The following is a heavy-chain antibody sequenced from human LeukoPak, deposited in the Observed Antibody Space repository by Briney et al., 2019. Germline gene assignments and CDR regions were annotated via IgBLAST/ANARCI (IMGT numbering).Heavy chain of an antibody. CDR1: GYIFTNFG. CDR2: ISPYNGNR. D-gene: IGHD6-19*01. CDR3: ARDPPSSGWLFDY. V-gene: IGHV1-18*01. Sequence: ASVKVSCKASGYIFTNFGISWVRQAPGQGLEWLGWISPYNGNRNYAQKFQGRVTMTTDTSTTTAYIELRSLRSDDTAVYYCARDPPSSGWLFDYWGQGTLVTVSS. J-gene: IGHJ4*01.